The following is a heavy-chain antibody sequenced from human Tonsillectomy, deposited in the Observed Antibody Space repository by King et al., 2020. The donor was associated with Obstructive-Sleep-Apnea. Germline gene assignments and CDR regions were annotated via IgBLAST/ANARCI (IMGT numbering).Heavy chain of an antibody. CDR2: ISYDGSNK. D-gene: IGHD1-26*01. CDR1: GFTFSSYA. CDR3: ARDREATEYYYYYYGMDV. J-gene: IGHJ6*02. V-gene: IGHV3-30*04. Sequence: VQLVESGGGVVQPGRSLRLSCAASGFTFSSYAMHWVRQAPGKGLEWVAVISYDGSNKYYADSVKGRFTISRDNSKNTLYLQMNSLRAEDTAVYYCARDREATEYYYYYYGMDVWGQGTTVTVSS.